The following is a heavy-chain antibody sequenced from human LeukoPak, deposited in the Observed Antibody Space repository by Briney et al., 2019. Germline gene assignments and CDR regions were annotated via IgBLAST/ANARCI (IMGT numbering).Heavy chain of an antibody. D-gene: IGHD3-22*01. Sequence: GGSLRLSCAASGFTFSSYEMNWVRQAPGKGLEWVSYISSSGSTIYYADSVKGRFTISRDNAKNSLYLQMNSLRAEDTALYYCARATHYYESSGYDYWGQGTLVTVSA. CDR1: GFTFSSYE. J-gene: IGHJ4*02. CDR3: ARATHYYESSGYDY. V-gene: IGHV3-48*03. CDR2: ISSSGSTI.